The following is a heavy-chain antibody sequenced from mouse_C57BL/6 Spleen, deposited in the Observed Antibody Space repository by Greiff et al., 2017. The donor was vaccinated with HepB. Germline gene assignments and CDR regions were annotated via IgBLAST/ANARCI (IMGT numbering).Heavy chain of an antibody. J-gene: IGHJ1*03. Sequence: QVQLQQSGAELVRPGASVTLSCKASGYTFTDYEMHWVKQTPVHGLEWIGAIDPETGGTAYNQKFKGKAILTADKSSSTAYMELRSLTSEDSAVYFCIRSGGSRLYSWYFSVSGTGTPLTASS. V-gene: IGHV1-15*01. CDR2: IDPETGGT. D-gene: IGHD1-1*01. CDR3: IRSGGSRLYSWYFSV. CDR1: GYTFTDYE.